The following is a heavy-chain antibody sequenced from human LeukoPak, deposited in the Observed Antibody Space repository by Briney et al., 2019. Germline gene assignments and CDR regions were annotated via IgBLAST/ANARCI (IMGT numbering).Heavy chain of an antibody. D-gene: IGHD6-19*01. Sequence: TSETLSLTCSASGASTSDKYWSWIRQSPGRTLEWIGHIYNGRNTKYNPSLTSRVTISVDTSKNQFSLSLTSVTAADTAMYYCAQTTGWPGFDFWGPGALVTVPS. CDR2: IYNGRNT. CDR3: AQTTGWPGFDF. V-gene: IGHV4-59*08. J-gene: IGHJ4*02. CDR1: GASTSDKY.